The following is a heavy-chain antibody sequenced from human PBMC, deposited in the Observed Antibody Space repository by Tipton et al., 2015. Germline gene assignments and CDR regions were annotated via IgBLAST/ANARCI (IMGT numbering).Heavy chain of an antibody. D-gene: IGHD2-15*01. CDR1: GGSIVSDTYY. CDR3: ARDWARGCNGAICYGNWFDP. Sequence: TLSLTCTVSGGSIVSDTYYWSWIRQPAGKGLEWIGRIYTSGITNYGITNYNPSLKSRVPISVDTSTNQFSLKLSSVTASDTAVYYCARDWARGCNGAICYGNWFDPWGQGTLVTVSS. V-gene: IGHV4-61*02. CDR2: IYTS. J-gene: IGHJ5*02.